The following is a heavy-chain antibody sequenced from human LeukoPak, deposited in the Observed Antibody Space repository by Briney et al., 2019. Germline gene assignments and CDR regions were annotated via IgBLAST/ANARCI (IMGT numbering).Heavy chain of an antibody. CDR3: ARDGVDGDDY. CDR1: GGSISSSSYY. V-gene: IGHV4-39*07. D-gene: IGHD4-17*01. Sequence: PSETLSLTCTVSGGSISSSSYYWGWIRQPPGKGLEWIGSIYYSGSTYYNPSLKSRVTISVDTSKNQFSLKLSSVTAADTAVYYCARDGVDGDDYWGQGTLVTVSS. CDR2: IYYSGST. J-gene: IGHJ4*02.